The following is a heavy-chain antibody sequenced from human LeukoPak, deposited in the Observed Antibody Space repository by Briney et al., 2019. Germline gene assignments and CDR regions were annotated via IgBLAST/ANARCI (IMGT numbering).Heavy chain of an antibody. Sequence: GGSLRLSCAASGFTFSSYEMTWVRQAPGKGLDWASYISSSGSTIYYADPVKGRFTISRDNAENSLYLQMNSLRAEDTAVYYCARVPYYDFWSGYTLDIWGQGTMVTVSS. J-gene: IGHJ3*02. CDR3: ARVPYYDFWSGYTLDI. V-gene: IGHV3-48*03. D-gene: IGHD3-3*01. CDR1: GFTFSSYE. CDR2: ISSSGSTI.